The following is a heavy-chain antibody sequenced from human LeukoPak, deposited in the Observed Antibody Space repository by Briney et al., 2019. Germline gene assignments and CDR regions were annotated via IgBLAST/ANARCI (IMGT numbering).Heavy chain of an antibody. CDR2: ISSSSSYI. CDR1: GFTFSSYS. Sequence: PGGSLRLSCAASGFTFSSYSMNWVRQAPGKGLEWVSSISSSSSYIYYADSVKGRFTISRDNAKNSLYLQMNSLRAEDTAVYYCAKVKGYCSSTSCSNYCYYGMDVWGQGTTVTVSS. V-gene: IGHV3-21*04. J-gene: IGHJ6*02. D-gene: IGHD2-2*01. CDR3: AKVKGYCSSTSCSNYCYYGMDV.